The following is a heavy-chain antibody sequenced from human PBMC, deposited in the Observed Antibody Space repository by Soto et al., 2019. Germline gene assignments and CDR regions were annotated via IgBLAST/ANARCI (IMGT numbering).Heavy chain of an antibody. D-gene: IGHD3-9*01. J-gene: IGHJ6*02. Sequence: QVQLVQSGAEVKKPGSSVKVSCKASGGTFSSYAISWVRQAPGQGLEWMGGIIPIFGTANYAQKFQGRVTITADESTSTAYMELSSLRSEDTAVYYCARDSLPNDILTGYPALGYYGMDVWGQGTTVTVSS. CDR1: GGTFSSYA. CDR2: IIPIFGTA. V-gene: IGHV1-69*01. CDR3: ARDSLPNDILTGYPALGYYGMDV.